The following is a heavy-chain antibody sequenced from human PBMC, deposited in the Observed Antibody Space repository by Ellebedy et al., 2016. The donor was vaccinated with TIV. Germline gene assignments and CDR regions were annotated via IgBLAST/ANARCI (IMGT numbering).Heavy chain of an antibody. D-gene: IGHD3-10*01. CDR2: IIPIFGTA. Sequence: SVKVSXXASGGTFGSYAISWVRQAPGQGLEWMGGIIPIFGTANYAQKFQGRVTITADKSTSTAYMELSSLRSEDTAVYYCARGPKGPRGFGAYGMDVWGQGTTVTVSS. J-gene: IGHJ6*02. V-gene: IGHV1-69*06. CDR3: ARGPKGPRGFGAYGMDV. CDR1: GGTFGSYA.